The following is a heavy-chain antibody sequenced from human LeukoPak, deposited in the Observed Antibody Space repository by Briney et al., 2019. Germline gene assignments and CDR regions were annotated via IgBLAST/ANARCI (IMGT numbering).Heavy chain of an antibody. CDR1: GGPITSHF. D-gene: IGHD1-26*01. CDR2: FYHAGNS. CDR3: ARDGPTSTAPFDY. Sequence: PSETLSLTCTVSGGPITSHFWSWIRQPPGEGLERIGNFYHAGNSNLNPSLKSRVTMSIDTSKNQFSLKLRSMTAADTAVYYCARDGPTSTAPFDYWGQGTLVTVSS. V-gene: IGHV4-59*11. J-gene: IGHJ4*02.